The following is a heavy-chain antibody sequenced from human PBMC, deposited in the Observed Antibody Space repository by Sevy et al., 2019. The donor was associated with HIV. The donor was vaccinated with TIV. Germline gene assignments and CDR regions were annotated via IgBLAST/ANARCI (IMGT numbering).Heavy chain of an antibody. D-gene: IGHD4-17*01. CDR3: ARDRRNYGGQYFDY. CDR1: GLTFSDYY. J-gene: IGHJ4*02. Sequence: GGSLRLSCAASGLTFSDYYMSWIRQAPGKGLEWVSDISSGSSYRKYADSVKGRFTISRDNPKNSLYLEMNSLRVEDTAVYYCARDRRNYGGQYFDYWGQGTLVTVSS. CDR2: ISSGSSYR. V-gene: IGHV3-11*06.